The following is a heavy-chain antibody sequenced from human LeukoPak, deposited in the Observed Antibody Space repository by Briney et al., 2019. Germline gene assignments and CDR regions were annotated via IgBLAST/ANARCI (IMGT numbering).Heavy chain of an antibody. D-gene: IGHD3-9*01. V-gene: IGHV4-59*08. CDR3: ARGILTGSPYLDY. Sequence: SETLSLTCAVYGGSISSYYWSWIRQPPGKGLEWIGYIYYSGSTNYNPSLKSRVTISVDTSKNQFSLKLSSVTAADTAVYYCARGILTGSPYLDYWGQGTLVTVSS. J-gene: IGHJ4*02. CDR1: GGSISSYY. CDR2: IYYSGST.